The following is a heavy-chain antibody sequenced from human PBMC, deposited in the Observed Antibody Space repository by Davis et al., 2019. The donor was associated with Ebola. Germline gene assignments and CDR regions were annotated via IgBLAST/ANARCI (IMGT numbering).Heavy chain of an antibody. Sequence: SETLSLTCAVCGGSFSDDYWTWVRQPPGKGLEWIGEIKYSGSTNYNPSLKSRVTISLDTSKNQFSLKLNSVTAADTAVYFCARGFGKQQTYDYWGQGTLVTVSS. CDR2: IKYSGST. CDR3: ARGFGKQQTYDY. J-gene: IGHJ4*02. V-gene: IGHV4-34*01. CDR1: GGSFSDDY. D-gene: IGHD6-13*01.